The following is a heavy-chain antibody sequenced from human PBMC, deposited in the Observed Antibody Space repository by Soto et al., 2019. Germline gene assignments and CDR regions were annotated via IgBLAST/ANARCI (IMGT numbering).Heavy chain of an antibody. V-gene: IGHV4-31*03. Sequence: QVQLQESGPGLVKPSQTLSLTCTVSGGSISSGGYYWSWIRQHPGKGLEWIGYIYYSGSTYYNPSLKSRVTIAVDTSKNQFALKLSSVTAADTAVYYCARGVTMVRGVIHTPYFDYWGQGTLVTVSS. CDR2: IYYSGST. CDR1: GGSISSGGYY. J-gene: IGHJ4*02. D-gene: IGHD3-10*01. CDR3: ARGVTMVRGVIHTPYFDY.